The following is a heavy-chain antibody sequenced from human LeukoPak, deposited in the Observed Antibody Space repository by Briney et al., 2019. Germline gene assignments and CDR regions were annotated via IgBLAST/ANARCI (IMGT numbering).Heavy chain of an antibody. Sequence: GGSLRLSCAASGFTFSDYYMSWIRQAPGKGLEWVSYISSSGSTIYYADSVRGRFTISRDNAKNSLYLQMNSLRAEDTAVYYCARGYSSSSFAFDIWGQGTMVTVSS. J-gene: IGHJ3*02. D-gene: IGHD6-6*01. V-gene: IGHV3-11*01. CDR1: GFTFSDYY. CDR3: ARGYSSSSFAFDI. CDR2: ISSSGSTI.